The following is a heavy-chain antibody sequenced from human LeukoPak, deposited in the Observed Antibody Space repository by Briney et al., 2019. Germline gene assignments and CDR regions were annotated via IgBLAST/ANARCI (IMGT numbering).Heavy chain of an antibody. D-gene: IGHD6-13*01. CDR2: ISGSGGST. J-gene: IGHJ3*02. CDR3: AKDNRAGPERDAFDI. V-gene: IGHV3-23*01. Sequence: PGGSLRLSCAASGFTFSSYAMSWVRQAPGKGLEWVSAISGSGGSTYYADSVKGRFTISRDNSKNTLYLQMNSLRAEDTAVYFCAKDNRAGPERDAFDIWGQGTMVTVSS. CDR1: GFTFSSYA.